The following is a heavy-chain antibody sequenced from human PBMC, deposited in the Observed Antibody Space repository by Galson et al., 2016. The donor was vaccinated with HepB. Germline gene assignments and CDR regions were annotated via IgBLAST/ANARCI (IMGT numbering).Heavy chain of an antibody. CDR3: ARDGMGPYSGRRGYGHGDY. Sequence: SLRLSCAASGFTFSVYGMHWVRQAPGKGLEWLALSSFDERSDWHADSVKGRFYVFRDNYNNTLYLQMNSLQPQDTAVYYCARDGMGPYSGRRGYGHGDYWGQGTLVSVSS. CDR1: GFTFSVYG. J-gene: IGHJ4*02. CDR2: SSFDERSD. V-gene: IGHV3-30*03. D-gene: IGHD3-22*01.